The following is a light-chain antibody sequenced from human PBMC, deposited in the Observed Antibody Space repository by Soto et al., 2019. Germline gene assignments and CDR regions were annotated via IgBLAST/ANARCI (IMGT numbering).Light chain of an antibody. CDR1: ESVSSSN. CDR3: QQYGGPPRTWA. Sequence: ENVLTQSPGILSLSPGERATLSCRASESVSSSNLAWYQQIAGQAPRLLIYGASGRATGIPDRFSGSGSGTDFTLTISRLEPEDSAVYYCQQYGGPPRTWAFGQGTKVDIK. J-gene: IGKJ1*01. CDR2: GAS. V-gene: IGKV3-20*01.